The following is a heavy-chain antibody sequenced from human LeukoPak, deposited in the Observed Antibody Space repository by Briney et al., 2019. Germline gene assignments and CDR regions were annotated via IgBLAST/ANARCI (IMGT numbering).Heavy chain of an antibody. CDR2: MNPNSGNT. V-gene: IGHV1-8*01. CDR1: GYTLTELS. Sequence: ASVKVSCKVSGYTLTELSMHWVRQAPGKGLEWMGWMNPNSGNTGYAQKFQGRVTMTRNTSISTVYMELSSLRSEDTAVYYCARGKWELPVPRAFDIWGQGTMVTVSS. J-gene: IGHJ3*02. D-gene: IGHD1-26*01. CDR3: ARGKWELPVPRAFDI.